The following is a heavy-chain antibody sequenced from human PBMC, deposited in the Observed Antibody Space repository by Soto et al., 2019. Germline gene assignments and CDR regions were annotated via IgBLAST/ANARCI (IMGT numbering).Heavy chain of an antibody. Sequence: SETLSLTCTVSGGSISSYYWSWIRQPPGKGLEWIGYIYYSGSTNYNPSLKSRVTISVATSKNQFSLKLSSVTAAGTAVYYCARDGWYDGSGSSGLDYWGQGTLVSAS. CDR3: ARDGWYDGSGSSGLDY. CDR2: IYYSGST. V-gene: IGHV4-59*01. D-gene: IGHD3-10*01. J-gene: IGHJ4*02. CDR1: GGSISSYY.